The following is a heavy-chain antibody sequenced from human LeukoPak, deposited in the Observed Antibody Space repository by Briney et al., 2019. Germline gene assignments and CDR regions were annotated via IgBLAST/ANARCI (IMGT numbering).Heavy chain of an antibody. CDR1: GFTFTSNA. Sequence: GGSLRLSCVGSGFTFTSNAMSWVRQAPGKGLEWVSSISGGGGTTYYADAVKGRFTISRDNSKNTVYLQMSSLRAEDTAVYYCAKGETGSDYWGQGSLVTVSS. CDR3: AKGETGSDY. V-gene: IGHV3-23*01. D-gene: IGHD3-9*01. CDR2: ISGGGGTT. J-gene: IGHJ4*02.